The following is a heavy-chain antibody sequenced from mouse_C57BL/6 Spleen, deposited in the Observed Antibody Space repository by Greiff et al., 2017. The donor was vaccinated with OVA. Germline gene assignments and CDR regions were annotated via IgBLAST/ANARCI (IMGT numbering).Heavy chain of an antibody. CDR1: GYTFTSYW. V-gene: IGHV1-52*01. CDR2: IDPSDSET. Sequence: QVQLQQPGAELVRPGSSVKLSCKASGYTFTSYWMHWVKQRPIQGLEWIGNIDPSDSETHYNQKFKDKATLTVDKSSSTAYMQLSSLTSEDSAVYYCARCFDYDEDYWGQGTTLTVSS. CDR3: ARCFDYDEDY. J-gene: IGHJ2*01. D-gene: IGHD2-4*01.